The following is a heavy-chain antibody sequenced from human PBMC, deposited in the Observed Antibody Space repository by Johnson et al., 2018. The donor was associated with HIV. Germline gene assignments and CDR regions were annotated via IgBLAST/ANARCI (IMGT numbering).Heavy chain of an antibody. CDR2: VSYETTNK. J-gene: IGHJ3*02. V-gene: IGHV3-30-3*01. CDR3: ARELRGPDAFDI. CDR1: GFSFSSYA. Sequence: QVQLVESGGGVVQAGRSLRLSCAASGFSFSSYALHWVRQAPGKGLAWVAAVSYETTNKHYADSVKGRFTISRDNSKSTLILQMNGLREEDTAIYYCARELRGPDAFDIWGQGTMVTVSS.